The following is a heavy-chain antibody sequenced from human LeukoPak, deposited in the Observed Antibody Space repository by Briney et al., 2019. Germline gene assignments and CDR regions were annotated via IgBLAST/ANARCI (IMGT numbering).Heavy chain of an antibody. V-gene: IGHV3-7*01. J-gene: IGHJ4*02. Sequence: GGSLRLSCAASGFTFSSYWMSWFRQIPGKGLEWLGNIKTDGSEKYYLDSVRGRFTISRDNAKNSLFLQMNSLRGEDTAVYYCARDYVWGTYDPDYWGQGTLVTVTS. CDR1: GFTFSSYW. D-gene: IGHD3-16*01. CDR2: IKTDGSEK. CDR3: ARDYVWGTYDPDY.